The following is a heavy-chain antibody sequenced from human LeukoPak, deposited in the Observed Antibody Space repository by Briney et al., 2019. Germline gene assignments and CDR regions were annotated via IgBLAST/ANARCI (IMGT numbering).Heavy chain of an antibody. Sequence: QAGGSLRLSCAASGFPFSNYAMSWVRQAPGRGLEWVSTIIKSGAATHYADTVKGRFTISRDNSKNTVSLQMNSLTAEDTAVYYCAKLCGIRAWSFDYWGQGTLVTVSS. D-gene: IGHD1-26*01. CDR3: AKLCGIRAWSFDY. CDR2: IIKSGAAT. J-gene: IGHJ4*02. V-gene: IGHV3-23*01. CDR1: GFPFSNYA.